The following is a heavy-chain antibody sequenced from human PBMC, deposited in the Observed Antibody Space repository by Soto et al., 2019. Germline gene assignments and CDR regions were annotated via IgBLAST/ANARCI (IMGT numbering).Heavy chain of an antibody. Sequence: PSETLSLTCSVSNDSISSSRYYWGWIRQPPGKGLEWIGSIYYTGDIYYNPSLKSRVTISVDTSKNQFSLKLTSVTAADTSVYFCARHKEVLVASLSYGLDVWGQGTTVTVSS. J-gene: IGHJ6*02. D-gene: IGHD2-2*01. CDR1: NDSISSSRYY. V-gene: IGHV4-39*01. CDR2: IYYTGDI. CDR3: ARHKEVLVASLSYGLDV.